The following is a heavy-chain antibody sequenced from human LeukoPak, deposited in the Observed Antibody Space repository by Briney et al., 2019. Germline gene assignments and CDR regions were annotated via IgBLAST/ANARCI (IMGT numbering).Heavy chain of an antibody. CDR3: TRDHQPVVPAATFDY. V-gene: IGHV3-49*03. J-gene: IGHJ4*02. D-gene: IGHD2-2*01. Sequence: GGSLRLSCTASGFTFGDYAMSWFRQAPGKGLEWVGFIRSKAYGGTTEYAAYVKGRFTISRDDSKSIAYLQMNSLKTEDTAVYYCTRDHQPVVPAATFDYWGQGTLVTVSS. CDR1: GFTFGDYA. CDR2: IRSKAYGGTT.